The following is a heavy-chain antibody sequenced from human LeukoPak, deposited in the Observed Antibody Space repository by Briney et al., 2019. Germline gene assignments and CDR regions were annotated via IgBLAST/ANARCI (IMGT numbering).Heavy chain of an antibody. Sequence: GGSLRLSCAASGFTVSSNYMSWVRQAPGKGLEWVALISYHGSNKYYADSVKGRFTISRDNSKDTLSLQMNSLRTEDTGVYYCAREISTTYGDDAFDVWGQGTMVAVSS. CDR2: ISYHGSNK. J-gene: IGHJ3*01. CDR1: GFTVSSNY. V-gene: IGHV3-30-3*01. D-gene: IGHD1-1*01. CDR3: AREISTTYGDDAFDV.